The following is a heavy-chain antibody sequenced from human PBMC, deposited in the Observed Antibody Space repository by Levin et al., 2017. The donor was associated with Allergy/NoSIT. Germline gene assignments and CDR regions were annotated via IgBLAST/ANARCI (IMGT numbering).Heavy chain of an antibody. V-gene: IGHV1-69*13. CDR2: IIPIFGTA. J-gene: IGHJ6*03. Sequence: SVKVSCKASGGTFSSYAISWVRQAPGQGLEWMGGIIPIFGTANYAQKFQGRVTITADESTSPAYMELSSLRSEDTAVYYCARAVQLARYYYYYMDVWGKGTTVTVSS. CDR1: GGTFSSYA. CDR3: ARAVQLARYYYYYMDV. D-gene: IGHD1-1*01.